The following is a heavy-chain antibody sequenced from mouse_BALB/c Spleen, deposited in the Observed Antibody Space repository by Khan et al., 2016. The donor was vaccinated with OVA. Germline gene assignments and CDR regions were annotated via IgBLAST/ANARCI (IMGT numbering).Heavy chain of an antibody. CDR3: ARDRIDY. CDR2: INPTSGYT. J-gene: IGHJ2*01. Sequence: QVQLQQSGAELAKPAASVKMSCKASGYTFTTYWMHWVKQRPGQGLEWIGYINPTSGYTDYKQKFTDKATLTADNSSRTAYMQLSSLTSDDSTVHYCARDRIDYRGQGTTVTVSS. CDR1: GYTFTTYW. V-gene: IGHV1-7*01.